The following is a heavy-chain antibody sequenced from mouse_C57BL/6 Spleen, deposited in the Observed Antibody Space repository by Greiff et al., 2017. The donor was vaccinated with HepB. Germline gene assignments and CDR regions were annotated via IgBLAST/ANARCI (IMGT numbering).Heavy chain of an antibody. CDR2: IYPGSGST. Sequence: QVQLQQPGAELVKPGASVKMSCKASGYTFTSYWITWVKQRPGQGLEWIGDIYPGSGSTNYNEKFKSKATLTVDTSSSTAYMQLSSLTSEDSAVYYCARVVGWLLQGGYFDVWGTGTTVTVSS. V-gene: IGHV1-55*01. CDR3: ARVVGWLLQGGYFDV. CDR1: GYTFTSYW. D-gene: IGHD2-3*01. J-gene: IGHJ1*03.